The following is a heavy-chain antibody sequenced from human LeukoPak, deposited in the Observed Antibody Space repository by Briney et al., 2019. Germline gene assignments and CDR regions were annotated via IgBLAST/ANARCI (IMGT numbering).Heavy chain of an antibody. D-gene: IGHD6-19*01. CDR3: AGAYSSGLFDN. CDR2: IYYSGST. Sequence: SETLSLTCTVSGGSINSYYWNWIRQPPGEGLGWIGDIYYSGSTNYNPSLKSRVIISLDTSKNQFSLNLRSVTAADTAVYYCAGAYSSGLFDNWGQGTLVTVPS. V-gene: IGHV4-59*08. CDR1: GGSINSYY. J-gene: IGHJ4*02.